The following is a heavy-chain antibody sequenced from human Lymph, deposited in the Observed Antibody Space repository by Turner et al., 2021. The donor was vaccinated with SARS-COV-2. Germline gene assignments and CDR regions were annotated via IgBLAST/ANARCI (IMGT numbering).Heavy chain of an antibody. V-gene: IGHV3-53*02. J-gene: IGHJ6*02. Sequence: EVQLVETGGGLIQPGGSLRLSCAASGIIVSRNYMNWVRQAPGKGLEWVAVIYIGSTTYYADSVKGRFTISRDNSKNTLYLQMNSLRVEDTAVYYCARDLGTYGMDVWGQGTTVTVSS. D-gene: IGHD6-13*01. CDR1: GIIVSRNY. CDR3: ARDLGTYGMDV. CDR2: IYIGSTT.